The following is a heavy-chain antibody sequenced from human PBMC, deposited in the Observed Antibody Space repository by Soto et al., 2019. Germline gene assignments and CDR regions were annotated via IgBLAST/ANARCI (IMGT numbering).Heavy chain of an antibody. D-gene: IGHD1-7*01. CDR1: GFTFSSYD. CDR2: ISSNGGTT. Sequence: EVQLAESGGGMVQPGGSQRLSCVASGFTFSSYDMHWVRQAPGKGLEYVSSISSNGGTTYYGNSVKGRFTISRDNSKNTLYLQMGSLRAEDMAVYYCVRRVSGNYDYWGQGTLVSVPS. J-gene: IGHJ4*02. CDR3: VRRVSGNYDY. V-gene: IGHV3-64*01.